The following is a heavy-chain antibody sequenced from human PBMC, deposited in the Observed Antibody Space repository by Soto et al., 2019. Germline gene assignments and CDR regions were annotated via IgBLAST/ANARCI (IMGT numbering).Heavy chain of an antibody. CDR3: PRDHKGRGDSDGQGHGDGMDV. Sequence: QVRLVQSGAEVKKPGSSVKVSCKAYVGRFSSDAINWVRQAPGQGLEWMGGFLPGFGTANYAQNYQDKVTTTADESARTAYMERNSLTSQDTALHNCPRDHKGRGDSDGQGHGDGMDVWGRGNSVPVSS. J-gene: IGHJ6*02. CDR2: FLPGFGTA. V-gene: IGHV1-69*01. D-gene: IGHD5-18*01. CDR1: VGRFSSDA.